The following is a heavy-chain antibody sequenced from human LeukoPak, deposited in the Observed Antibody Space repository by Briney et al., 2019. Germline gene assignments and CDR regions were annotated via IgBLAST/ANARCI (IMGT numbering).Heavy chain of an antibody. J-gene: IGHJ6*02. V-gene: IGHV1-2*02. Sequence: ASVKVSCKASGYTFTGYYMHWVRQAPGQGLEWMGWINPNSGGTNFAQKFQGRVTMTRDTSISTAYMELGRLRSDDTALYYCARGKGGGSGYYYVMDVWGQGTTVTVSS. D-gene: IGHD3-10*01. CDR1: GYTFTGYY. CDR2: INPNSGGT. CDR3: ARGKGGGSGYYYVMDV.